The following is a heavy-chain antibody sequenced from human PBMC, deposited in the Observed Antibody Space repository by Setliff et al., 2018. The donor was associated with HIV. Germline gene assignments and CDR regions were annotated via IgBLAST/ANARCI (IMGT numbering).Heavy chain of an antibody. CDR1: GGSVSSHY. Sequence: SETLSLTCTVSGGSVSSHYWSWIRQPPGKGLEWIGHIYTSGSTNYNPSLKSRVTMSVGTSKNQFSLKLSSVTAADTAVYYCARCYYNFWSGYPLDYMDVWGKGTTVTVSS. D-gene: IGHD3-3*01. V-gene: IGHV4-4*08. CDR3: ARCYYNFWSGYPLDYMDV. CDR2: IYTSGST. J-gene: IGHJ6*03.